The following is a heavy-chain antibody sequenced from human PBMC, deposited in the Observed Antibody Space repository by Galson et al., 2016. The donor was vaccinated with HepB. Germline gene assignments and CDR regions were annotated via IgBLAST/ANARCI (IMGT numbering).Heavy chain of an antibody. CDR3: AKGGPEGTGTLDS. V-gene: IGHV3-74*01. CDR2: IDEDGSET. CDR1: GFIFSDDW. Sequence: SLRLSCAASGFIFSDDWMHWVRQTAGRGLVYIAHIDEDGSETSYADSVKGRFTISRDNAKNTVYLQMNRLRGDDTAVYFCAKGGPEGTGTLDSWGQGTQVTVSS. D-gene: IGHD1-14*01. J-gene: IGHJ4*02.